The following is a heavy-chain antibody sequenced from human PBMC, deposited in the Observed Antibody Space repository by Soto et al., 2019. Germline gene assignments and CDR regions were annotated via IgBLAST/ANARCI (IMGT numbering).Heavy chain of an antibody. J-gene: IGHJ4*02. D-gene: IGHD3-22*01. CDR1: GFTFSSYA. CDR3: ARSSSGQELHFDY. V-gene: IGHV3-30-3*01. Sequence: QVQLVESGGGVVQPGRSLRLSCAASGFTFSSYAMHWVRQAPGKGLEWVAVISYDGSNKYYADSVKGRFTISRDNSKNALYLQMNSLRDEDTAVYYCARSSSGQELHFDYWGQGTLVTVSS. CDR2: ISYDGSNK.